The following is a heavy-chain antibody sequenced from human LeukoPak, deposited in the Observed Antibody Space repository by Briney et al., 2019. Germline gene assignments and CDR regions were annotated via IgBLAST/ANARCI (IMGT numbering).Heavy chain of an antibody. D-gene: IGHD7-27*01. V-gene: IGHV3-48*03. CDR1: GFTFSSYE. J-gene: IGHJ4*02. CDR3: ARDFWGFSY. Sequence: PGGSLRLSCAASGFTFSSYEMNWVRQAPGKGLEWVSYISSSGSTIYYADSVKGRFTISRDNAKDSLYLQMNSLRAEDTAVYYCARDFWGFSYWGQGTLVTVSS. CDR2: ISSSGSTI.